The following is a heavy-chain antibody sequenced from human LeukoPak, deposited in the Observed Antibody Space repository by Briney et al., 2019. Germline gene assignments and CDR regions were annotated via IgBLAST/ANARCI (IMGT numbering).Heavy chain of an antibody. Sequence: SGPTLVNPTQTLTLTCSFSGFSLSTTGLSVGWIRQPLGRALEWLALIFWNDDKRYSPSLKSRLTITKDTSKNQVVLTMTNMGPVDTATYYCAHRPDYAFDFWGQGTLVSVSS. CDR1: GFSLSTTGLS. V-gene: IGHV2-5*01. CDR2: IFWNDDK. J-gene: IGHJ4*02. D-gene: IGHD4/OR15-4a*01. CDR3: AHRPDYAFDF.